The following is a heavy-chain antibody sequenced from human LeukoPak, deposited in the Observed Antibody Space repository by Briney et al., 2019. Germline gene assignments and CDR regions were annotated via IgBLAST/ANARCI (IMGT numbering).Heavy chain of an antibody. D-gene: IGHD6-13*01. CDR3: ARDPLYRNSWYVVPDY. J-gene: IGHJ4*02. CDR2: ISAYSSNT. Sequence: ASVKVSCKASGYTFTSYGISWMRQAPGQGLEWMGWISAYSSNTNYAQKFQGRVTMTTDTSTSTAYMELRSLRSDDTAVYYCARDPLYRNSWYVVPDYWGQGTLVIVSS. CDR1: GYTFTSYG. V-gene: IGHV1-18*01.